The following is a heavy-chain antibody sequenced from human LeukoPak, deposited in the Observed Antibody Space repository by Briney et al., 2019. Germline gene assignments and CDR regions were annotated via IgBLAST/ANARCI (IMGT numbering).Heavy chain of an antibody. Sequence: GAALKISCKGSGYRFTSYWIGWARPLPGKGLERMGIIYPGDSDTRYSPSFQGQVTISADKYISTAYLQWSSLKASNTAMYYCARHVEQWLVLGFDYWGQGTLATVSS. J-gene: IGHJ4*02. CDR2: IYPGDSDT. CDR1: GYRFTSYW. V-gene: IGHV5-51*01. CDR3: ARHVEQWLVLGFDY. D-gene: IGHD6-19*01.